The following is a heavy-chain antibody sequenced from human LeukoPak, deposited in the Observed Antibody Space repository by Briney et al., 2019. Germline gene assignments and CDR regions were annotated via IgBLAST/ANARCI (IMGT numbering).Heavy chain of an antibody. D-gene: IGHD3-22*01. V-gene: IGHV3-49*04. Sequence: GSLRLSCTSSGFTFGDYAMIWVRQAPGKGLEWVGFIRSKAYGGTTEYAASVKGRFTISRDDSKSIAYLQMNSLKTEDTAVYYCTRDYYYDSSGYYLPYGMDVWGQGTTVTVSS. CDR3: TRDYYYDSSGYYLPYGMDV. CDR2: IRSKAYGGTT. CDR1: GFTFGDYA. J-gene: IGHJ6*02.